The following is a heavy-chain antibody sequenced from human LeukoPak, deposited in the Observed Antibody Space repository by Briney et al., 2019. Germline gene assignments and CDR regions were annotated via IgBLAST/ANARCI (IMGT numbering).Heavy chain of an antibody. Sequence: SETLSLTYAVYGGSFSGYYWSWIRQPPGKGLEWIGEINHSGSTNYNPSLKSRVTISVDTSKNQFSLKLSSVTAADTAVYYCASGENRRNIREFDYWGQGTLVTVSS. D-gene: IGHD1-14*01. V-gene: IGHV4-34*01. J-gene: IGHJ4*02. CDR1: GGSFSGYY. CDR2: INHSGST. CDR3: ASGENRRNIREFDY.